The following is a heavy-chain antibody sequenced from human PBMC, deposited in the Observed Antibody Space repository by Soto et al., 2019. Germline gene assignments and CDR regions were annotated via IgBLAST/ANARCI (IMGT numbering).Heavy chain of an antibody. CDR3: AKGPGVLQLERRSNSYIDY. J-gene: IGHJ4*02. Sequence: SLRLSCAASGFTFSSYGMHWVRQAPGKGLEWVAVISYDGSNKYYADSVKGRFTISRDNSKNTLYLQMNSLRAEDTAVYYCAKGPGVLQLERRSNSYIDYWGQGTLVTVSS. V-gene: IGHV3-30*18. CDR2: ISYDGSNK. CDR1: GFTFSSYG. D-gene: IGHD1-1*01.